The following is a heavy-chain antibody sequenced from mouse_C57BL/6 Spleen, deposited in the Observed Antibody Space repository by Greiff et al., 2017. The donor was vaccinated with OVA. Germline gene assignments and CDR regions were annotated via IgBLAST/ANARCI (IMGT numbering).Heavy chain of an antibody. J-gene: IGHJ2*01. CDR2: ISSGGSYT. CDR3: ARMGYLDY. V-gene: IGHV5-6*01. CDR1: GFTFSSYG. Sequence: EVKLMESGGDLVKPGGSLKLSCAASGFTFSSYGMSWVRQTPDKRLEWVATISSGGSYTYYPDSVKGRFTISRDNAKNTLYLQMSSLKSEDTAMYYCARMGYLDYWGQGTTLTVSS.